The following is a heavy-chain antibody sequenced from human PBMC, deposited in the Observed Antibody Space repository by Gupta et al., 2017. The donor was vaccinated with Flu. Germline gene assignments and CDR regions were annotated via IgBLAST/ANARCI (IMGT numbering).Heavy chain of an antibody. J-gene: IGHJ1*01. D-gene: IGHD2-21*02. Sequence: QVQLVQSGAEVKKSGSSVKVSCKASGDTFRSYTFIWVRQAPGQGLEGMGGILPVIGATDAAQEFQGRVSITADEATSTVYMELSILASEDTAVYFCVRLTPCGGDCYYFQYWGQGTLVTVSS. CDR3: VRLTPCGGDCYYFQY. V-gene: IGHV1-69*01. CDR2: ILPVIGAT. CDR1: GDTFRSYT.